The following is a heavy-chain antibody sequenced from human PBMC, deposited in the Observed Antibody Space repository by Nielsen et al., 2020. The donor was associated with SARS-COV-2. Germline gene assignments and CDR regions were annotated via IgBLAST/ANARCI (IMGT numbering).Heavy chain of an antibody. D-gene: IGHD3-3*01. V-gene: IGHV3-30*18. Sequence: GGSLRLSCAASGFTFTNYGMHWVRQVAGKGLEWVAIVSRDGSDTFYVDSVKGRFTISRANSKNTVYLQMNSLRAEDTAVYHCAKDVWSGAHQIGPDYWGQGTLVTVAS. CDR2: VSRDGSDT. J-gene: IGHJ4*02. CDR1: GFTFTNYG. CDR3: AKDVWSGAHQIGPDY.